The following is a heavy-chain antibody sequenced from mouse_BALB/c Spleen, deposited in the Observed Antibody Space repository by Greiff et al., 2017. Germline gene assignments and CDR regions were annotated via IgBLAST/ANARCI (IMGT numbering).Heavy chain of an antibody. Sequence: EVMLVESGGGLVKPGGSLKLSCAASGFTFSSYAMSWVRQTPEKRLEWVASISSGGSTYYPDSVKGRFTISRDNARNILYLQMSSLRSEDTAMYYCAKRRVYDGYYYFDYWGQGTTLTVSS. CDR3: AKRRVYDGYYYFDY. CDR2: ISSGGST. V-gene: IGHV5-6-5*01. J-gene: IGHJ2*01. CDR1: GFTFSSYA. D-gene: IGHD2-3*01.